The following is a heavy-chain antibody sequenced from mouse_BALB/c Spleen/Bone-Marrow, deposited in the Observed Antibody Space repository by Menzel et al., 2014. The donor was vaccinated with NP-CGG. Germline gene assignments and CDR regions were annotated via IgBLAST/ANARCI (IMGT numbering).Heavy chain of an antibody. D-gene: IGHD3-1*01. J-gene: IGHJ2*01. CDR3: TTLARNNFDY. CDR1: GYTFSNYW. V-gene: IGHV1-5*01. CDR2: IHPGNSDT. Sequence: SGTVLARPGAAVKMSCKASGYTFSNYWMHWIKQRPGQGLEWIGTIHPGNSDTTYNQKFKGKAKLTAVTSTSTAYTELSSLTNEDSAVYYCTTLARNNFDYWGQGTTLTVSS.